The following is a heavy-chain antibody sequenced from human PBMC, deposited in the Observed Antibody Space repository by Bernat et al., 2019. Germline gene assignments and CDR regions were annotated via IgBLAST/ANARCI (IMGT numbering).Heavy chain of an antibody. V-gene: IGHV4-59*01. J-gene: IGHJ3*02. D-gene: IGHD3-22*01. CDR2: IYYSGST. CDR3: VLTAYGSSGPDAFDI. CDR1: GGSISSYS. Sequence: QVQLQESGPGLVKPSETLSLTCTVSGGSISSYSWSWIRQPPGKGLEWIGYIYYSGSTNYNPSPTSRVTISVDTSKNQFSLKLSSVTAADTAVYYCVLTAYGSSGPDAFDIWGQGTMVTVSS.